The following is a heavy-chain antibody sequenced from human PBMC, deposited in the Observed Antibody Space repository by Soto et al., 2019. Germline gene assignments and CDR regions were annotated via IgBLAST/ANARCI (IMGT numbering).Heavy chain of an antibody. J-gene: IGHJ6*03. Sequence: GGSLRLSCTASGFSFSNYGMHWVRQAPGKGLEWVAVIWHDGSNKYYADSVRGRFTISRDNSKNTLYLQMNSLRAEDTAVYYCAKGPGSNGPYMDVWGKGTTVTVSS. V-gene: IGHV3-33*06. D-gene: IGHD3-10*01. CDR1: GFSFSNYG. CDR2: IWHDGSNK. CDR3: AKGPGSNGPYMDV.